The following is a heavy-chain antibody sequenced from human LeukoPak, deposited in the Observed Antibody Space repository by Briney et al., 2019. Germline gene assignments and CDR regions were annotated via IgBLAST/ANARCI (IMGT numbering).Heavy chain of an antibody. V-gene: IGHV3-15*01. J-gene: IGHJ4*02. CDR1: GFTFSNAW. CDR2: VKSRTDGGTT. D-gene: IGHD1-7*01. Sequence: PGGSLRLSCAASGFTFSNAWMSWVRQAPGKGLEWVGRVKSRTDGGTTDYAAPVKGRFTISRDDSKNTLYLQMNSLKTEDTAVYYCTTDFPTGTTLLWGQGTLVTVSS. CDR3: TTDFPTGTTLL.